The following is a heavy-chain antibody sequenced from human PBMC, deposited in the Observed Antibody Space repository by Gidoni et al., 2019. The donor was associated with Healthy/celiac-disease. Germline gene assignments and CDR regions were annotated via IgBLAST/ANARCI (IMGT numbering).Heavy chain of an antibody. D-gene: IGHD2-15*01. CDR3: ARLHVTVVTTGQAFDI. CDR1: GGTVSSYA. V-gene: IGHV1-69*06. CDR2: IIPIFVTA. J-gene: IGHJ3*02. Sequence: QVQRVQSGAEVKKPGSSGKVSCKASGGTVSSYASSWVRQAPGQGLEWMGGIIPIFVTATYAQQFQGRVTITADKSTSTAYMELSSLRSEDTAVYYCARLHVTVVTTGQAFDIWGQGTMVTVSS.